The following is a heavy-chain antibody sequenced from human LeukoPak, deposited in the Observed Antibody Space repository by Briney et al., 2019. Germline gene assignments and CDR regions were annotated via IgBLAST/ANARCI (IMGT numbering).Heavy chain of an antibody. D-gene: IGHD2-2*01. V-gene: IGHV1-18*01. CDR3: ARTQDHLLSGGDWFDP. Sequence: ASVKVSCKASGYTFTSYGISWVRQAPGQGLEWMGWISAYNGNTNYAQKLQGRVTMTTDTSTSTAYMELRSLRSDDTAVYYCARTQDHLLSGGDWFDPWGQGTLVTVSS. CDR2: ISAYNGNT. J-gene: IGHJ5*02. CDR1: GYTFTSYG.